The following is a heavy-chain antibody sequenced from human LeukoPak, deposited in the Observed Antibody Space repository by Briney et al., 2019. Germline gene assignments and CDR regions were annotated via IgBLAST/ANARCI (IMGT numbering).Heavy chain of an antibody. D-gene: IGHD2-21*01. CDR1: GFTFDDYA. Sequence: PGGSLRLSCAASGFTFDDYAMHWVRQAPGKGLEWVSGISWNSGSIGYADSVKGRFTISRDNSKNTLYLQMNSLRAEDTAVYYCARGVIRYDRRFVFDYCGQGVLVTVSS. J-gene: IGHJ4*02. CDR2: ISWNSGSI. CDR3: ARGVIRYDRRFVFDY. V-gene: IGHV3-9*01.